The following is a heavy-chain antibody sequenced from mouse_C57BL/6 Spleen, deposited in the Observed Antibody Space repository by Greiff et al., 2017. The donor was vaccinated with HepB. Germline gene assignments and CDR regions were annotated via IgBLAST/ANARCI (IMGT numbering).Heavy chain of an antibody. CDR2: IYPGSGST. J-gene: IGHJ3*01. Sequence: VQLQQSGAELVKPGASVKMSCKASGYTFTSYWITWVKQRPGQGLEWIGDIYPGSGSTNYNEKFKSKATLTVDTSSSTAHMQLSSLTSEDSAVYYCARRYDYDVGFAYWGQGTLVTVSA. CDR3: ARRYDYDVGFAY. CDR1: GYTFTSYW. D-gene: IGHD2-4*01. V-gene: IGHV1-55*01.